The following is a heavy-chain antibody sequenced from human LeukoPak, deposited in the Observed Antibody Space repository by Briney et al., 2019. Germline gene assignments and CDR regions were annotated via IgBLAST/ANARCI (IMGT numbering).Heavy chain of an antibody. J-gene: IGHJ6*03. CDR2: IKSKTDGGTT. D-gene: IGHD6-13*01. CDR1: GFTFSNAW. CDR3: TTGGSSWYWYYYYYMDV. V-gene: IGHV3-15*01. Sequence: GGSLRLSCAVSGFTFSNAWMSWVRQPPGKGLEWVGRIKSKTDGGTTDYAAPVKGRFTISRDDSKNTLYLQMNSLKTENTAVYYCTTGGSSWYWYYYYYMDVWGKGTTVTVSS.